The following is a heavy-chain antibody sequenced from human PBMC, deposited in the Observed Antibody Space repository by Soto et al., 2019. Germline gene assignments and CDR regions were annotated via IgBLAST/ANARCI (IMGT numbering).Heavy chain of an antibody. V-gene: IGHV3-7*01. J-gene: IGHJ4*02. CDR2: IKEDGSDK. Sequence: GGSLRLSCAASGFTFSNYWMTWVRQAPGKGLEWVANIKEDGSDKHYVDSVKGRFTISRDNAKNSLYLQMNSLRVEDTAVYFCSRDVVVGAKALNYWGQGALVTVSS. CDR1: GFTFSNYW. CDR3: SRDVVVGAKALNY. D-gene: IGHD2-15*01.